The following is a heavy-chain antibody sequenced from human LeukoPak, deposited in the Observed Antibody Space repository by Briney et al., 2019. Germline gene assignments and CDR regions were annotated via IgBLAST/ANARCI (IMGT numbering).Heavy chain of an antibody. CDR2: IYSGGGT. CDR1: GFTVSSNY. Sequence: GGSLRLSCAASGFTVSSNYMRWVRQAPGKGLEWVSVIYSGGGTYYADSVKGRFTISRDHSKNTLYLQMNSLRAEDTAVYYCARDGPTYGDYAQFDLWGRGTLVTVSS. V-gene: IGHV3-53*01. CDR3: ARDGPTYGDYAQFDL. J-gene: IGHJ2*01. D-gene: IGHD4-17*01.